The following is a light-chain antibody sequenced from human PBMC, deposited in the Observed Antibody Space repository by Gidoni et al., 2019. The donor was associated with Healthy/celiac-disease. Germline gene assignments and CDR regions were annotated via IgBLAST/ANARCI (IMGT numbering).Light chain of an antibody. CDR1: VLAKKY. J-gene: IGLJ1*01. Sequence: SYELPQPSSVSVSPGQTARITCSGDVLAKKYARWFQQKPGQAPVLVIYKDSERPSGIPERFSGSSSGTTVTLTISGAQVEDEADYYCYSAADNNYVFGTGTKVTV. V-gene: IGLV3-27*01. CDR3: YSAADNNYV. CDR2: KDS.